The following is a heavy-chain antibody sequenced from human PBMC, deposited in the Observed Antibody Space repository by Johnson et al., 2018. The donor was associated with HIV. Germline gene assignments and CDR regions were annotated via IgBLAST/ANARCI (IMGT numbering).Heavy chain of an antibody. D-gene: IGHD2-8*01. CDR3: ASALCTWGAFDI. V-gene: IGHV3-30*04. CDR1: GFTFSSYA. CDR2: ISYDGSNK. J-gene: IGHJ3*02. Sequence: QVQLVESGGGVVQPGRSLRLSCAASGFTFSSYAMHWVRQAPGKGLEWVEVISYDGSNKYYADSVKGRFTISRDNSKNTLYLQMNSLRAEDTAVYYCASALCTWGAFDIWGQGTMVTVSS.